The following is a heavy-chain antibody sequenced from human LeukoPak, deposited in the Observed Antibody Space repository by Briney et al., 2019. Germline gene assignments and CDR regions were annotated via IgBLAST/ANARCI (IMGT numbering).Heavy chain of an antibody. Sequence: PSETLSLTCTVSGGSISSSSYYWGWIRQPPGKGLEWIGSIYYSGSTYYNPSLKSRVTISVDTSKNQFSLKLSSVTAADTAVYYCATSNPDYYGSGSFEYYFDYWGQGTLVTVSS. V-gene: IGHV4-39*01. CDR1: GGSISSSSYY. D-gene: IGHD3-10*01. J-gene: IGHJ4*02. CDR3: ATSNPDYYGSGSFEYYFDY. CDR2: IYYSGST.